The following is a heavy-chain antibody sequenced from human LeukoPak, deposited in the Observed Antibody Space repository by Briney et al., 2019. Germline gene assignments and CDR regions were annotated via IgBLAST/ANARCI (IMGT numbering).Heavy chain of an antibody. CDR3: GRGGPGGDYVYLGY. CDR2: IWYDGTNK. CDR1: GFTFSSYG. V-gene: IGHV3-33*01. J-gene: IGHJ4*02. D-gene: IGHD4-17*01. Sequence: PGRSLRLSCVASGFTFSSYGMHWVRQAPGKGLEWVAVIWYDGTNKYYADSVKGRFTISRDNSKNTLYLQMNSLRPEDTAVYYCGRGGPGGDYVYLGYWGQGTPVTVSS.